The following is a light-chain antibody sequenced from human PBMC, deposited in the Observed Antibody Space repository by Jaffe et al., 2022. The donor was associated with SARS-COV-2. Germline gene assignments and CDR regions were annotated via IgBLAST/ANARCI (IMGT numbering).Light chain of an antibody. Sequence: EIVLTQSPATLSLSPGERATLSCRASQSVSNYLAWYQQKPGQAPRLLIYDVSNRATGVPARFSGSGSGTEFTLTISSLEPEDSAVYYCQQRSNFGGGTKVEIK. CDR3: QQRSN. V-gene: IGKV3-11*01. CDR2: DVS. J-gene: IGKJ4*01. CDR1: QSVSNY.